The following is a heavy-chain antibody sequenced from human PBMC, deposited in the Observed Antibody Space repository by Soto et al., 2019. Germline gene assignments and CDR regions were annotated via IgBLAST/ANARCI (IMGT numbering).Heavy chain of an antibody. V-gene: IGHV1-46*01. D-gene: IGHD3-3*01. CDR1: GYTVTTHY. CDR3: ARGGEVGVAGSAALDM. J-gene: IGHJ3*02. CDR2: INPGSGAA. Sequence: QVQLVQSGAEVKKPGASVKISCTASGYTVTTHYMHWVRQAPGRGLEWMGAINPGSGAAKYTQTFQARVTMTRDTSTNTVYMEMSALRSEDTAVFYCARGGEVGVAGSAALDMWGQGTMVTVSS.